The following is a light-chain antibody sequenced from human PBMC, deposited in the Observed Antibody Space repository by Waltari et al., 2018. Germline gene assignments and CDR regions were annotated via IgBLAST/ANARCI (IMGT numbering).Light chain of an antibody. CDR3: QQSYSTPLT. CDR1: QSISSY. Sequence: DIQMTQSPSSLSASVGDRVTITCRASQSISSYLNWYPQKPGKAPKLLLYAASSLQSGVPSRFSGSGSGTDFTLTISSLQPEDFATYYCQQSYSTPLTFGGGTKVEIK. J-gene: IGKJ4*01. CDR2: AAS. V-gene: IGKV1-39*01.